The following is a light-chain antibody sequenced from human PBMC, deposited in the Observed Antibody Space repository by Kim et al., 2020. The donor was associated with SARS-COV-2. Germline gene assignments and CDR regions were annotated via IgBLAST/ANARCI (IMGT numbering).Light chain of an antibody. J-gene: IGLJ2*01. CDR2: EDD. Sequence: SYELTQPPSLSVSPGQTASITCSGDKLGDKYTCWYQQKAGQSPVLVIYEDDMRPSGIPERFSGSNSGNTATLTIGGTQAMDEADYYCQAWDSSTVVFGGGTKLTVL. CDR1: KLGDKY. CDR3: QAWDSSTVV. V-gene: IGLV3-1*01.